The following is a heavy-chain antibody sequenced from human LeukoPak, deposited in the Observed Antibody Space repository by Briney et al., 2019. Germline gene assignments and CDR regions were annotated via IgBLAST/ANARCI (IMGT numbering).Heavy chain of an antibody. CDR2: MNPNSGNT. CDR1: GYTFTSYD. J-gene: IGHJ6*02. Sequence: ASVKVSCKASGYTFTSYDINWVRQATGQGLEWMGWMNPNSGNTGYAQKFQGRVTMTRNTSISTAYMELSSLRSEDTAVYYCARRARYCSGGSCLDGMDVWGQGITVTVSS. V-gene: IGHV1-8*01. D-gene: IGHD2-15*01. CDR3: ARRARYCSGGSCLDGMDV.